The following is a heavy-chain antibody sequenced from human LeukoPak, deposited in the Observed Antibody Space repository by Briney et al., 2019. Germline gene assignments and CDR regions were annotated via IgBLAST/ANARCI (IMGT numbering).Heavy chain of an antibody. D-gene: IGHD2-2*01. CDR3: ARLGDQLLPYYYHYYMDV. V-gene: IGHV1-18*01. Sequence: ASVKVSCKASGYTFTSYGISWVRQAPGQGLEWMGWISAYNGNTNYAQKLQGRVTMTTDTSTSTAYMELRSLRSDDTAVYYCARLGDQLLPYYYHYYMDVWGKGTTVTVSS. J-gene: IGHJ6*03. CDR1: GYTFTSYG. CDR2: ISAYNGNT.